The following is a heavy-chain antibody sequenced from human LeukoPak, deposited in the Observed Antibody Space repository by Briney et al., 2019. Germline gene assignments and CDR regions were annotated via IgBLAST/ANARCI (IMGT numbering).Heavy chain of an antibody. V-gene: IGHV3-23*01. CDR3: AELGITMIGGV. D-gene: IGHD3-10*02. Sequence: GGSLRLSCAASGFTFSSYAMSWVRQAPGQGLEWVSAISGSGGSTYYADSVKGRFTISRGNSKNTLYLQMTSLRAEDTAVYYCAELGITMIGGVWGKGTTVTISS. CDR2: ISGSGGST. J-gene: IGHJ6*04. CDR1: GFTFSSYA.